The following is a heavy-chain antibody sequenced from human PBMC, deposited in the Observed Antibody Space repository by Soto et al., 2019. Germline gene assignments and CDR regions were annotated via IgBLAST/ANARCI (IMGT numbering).Heavy chain of an antibody. CDR1: GGSLSSGDRY. CDR3: ASGGDAYKAGY. V-gene: IGHV4-30-4*08. J-gene: IGHJ4*02. Sequence: QVQVQESGPGLVKPSQTLSLTCTVSGGSLSSGDRYWSRIRQLPGKGLEWIGCIHFSGTIYYNPSLKSRVSISVDTSQNQSSLRLTSVTATDTAIYYCASGGDAYKAGYWGQGTLVTVSS. CDR2: IHFSGTI. D-gene: IGHD2-21*01.